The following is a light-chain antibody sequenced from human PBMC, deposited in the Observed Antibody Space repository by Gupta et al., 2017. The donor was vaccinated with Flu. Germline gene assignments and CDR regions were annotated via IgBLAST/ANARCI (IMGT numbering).Light chain of an antibody. V-gene: IGKV3-11*01. CDR1: QSVSSY. J-gene: IGKJ2*01. CDR2: DAS. CDR3: QQRGNWPYT. Sequence: EIVLTQSPATLSFSPGAGATLPCRASQSVSSYLAWYQQKPGQAPRLLIYDASNRATGIPARFSGSGSGTDFTLTISSLEPEDSAIYYCQQRGNWPYTFGQGTKLEIK.